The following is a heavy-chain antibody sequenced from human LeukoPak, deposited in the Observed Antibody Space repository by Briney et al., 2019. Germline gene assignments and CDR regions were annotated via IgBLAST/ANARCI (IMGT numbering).Heavy chain of an antibody. V-gene: IGHV3-7*05. CDR1: GFTFSDYY. D-gene: IGHD6-19*01. Sequence: PGGSLRLSCAASGFTFSDYYMTWIRQAPGKGLEWVANIKPDGSEKYSVDSVKGRFTISRDNAKNSLYLQMSSLRAEDTAVYYCAREQWLVPGYNWFDPWGQGTLVTVSS. CDR3: AREQWLVPGYNWFDP. J-gene: IGHJ5*02. CDR2: IKPDGSEK.